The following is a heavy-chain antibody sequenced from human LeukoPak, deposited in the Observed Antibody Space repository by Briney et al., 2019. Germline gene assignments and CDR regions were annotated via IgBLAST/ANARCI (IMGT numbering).Heavy chain of an antibody. CDR3: ARDLLVATGPDY. V-gene: IGHV3-21*01. CDR1: GFTFNTYT. CDR2: ITASSTAI. D-gene: IGHD5-12*01. J-gene: IGHJ4*02. Sequence: GGSLRLSCAASGFTFNTYTMNWVRQAPGKGLEWVSSITASSTAIYSADSVKGRFTISRDNAKNTLYLQMNSLRAEDTAVYYCARDLLVATGPDYWGQGTLVTVSS.